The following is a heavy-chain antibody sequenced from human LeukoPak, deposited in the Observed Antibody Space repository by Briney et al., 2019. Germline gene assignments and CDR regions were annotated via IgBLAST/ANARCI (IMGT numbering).Heavy chain of an antibody. CDR1: GCSISSSY. CDR3: ARLGIASRVRIFDY. CDR2: IHYSGDT. V-gene: IGHV4-59*08. Sequence: SETLSLTCTVSGCSISSSYWSWIRQPPGKGLEWIGYIHYSGDTNYNPSLKSRVTISVDTSKNQFSLKLSSVTAADTAVYYCARLGIASRVRIFDYWGQGTLVTVSS. J-gene: IGHJ4*02. D-gene: IGHD6-13*01.